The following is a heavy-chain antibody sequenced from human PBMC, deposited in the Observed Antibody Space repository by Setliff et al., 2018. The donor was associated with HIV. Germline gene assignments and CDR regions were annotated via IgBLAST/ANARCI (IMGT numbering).Heavy chain of an antibody. CDR1: GYTFSSYS. D-gene: IGHD3-10*01. CDR3: AREYFGSGGYVRSFDI. J-gene: IGHJ3*02. Sequence: ASVKVSCKASGYTFSSYSISWVRQAPGQGLEWMGWISGYNGRTNYAQKFQGRVIMTTDASTSTAYMELRSLRSDDTAVYYCAREYFGSGGYVRSFDIWGQGTLVTVSS. CDR2: ISGYNGRT. V-gene: IGHV1-18*01.